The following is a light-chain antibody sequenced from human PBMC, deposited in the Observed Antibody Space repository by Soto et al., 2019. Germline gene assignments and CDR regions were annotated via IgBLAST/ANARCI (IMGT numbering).Light chain of an antibody. CDR3: SSYTSSITWV. Sequence: QSALTQPASVSGSPGQSITISCTGTSSDVGGYNYVSWYQHHPGKAPKLMIYEVTNWPSGVSNRFSGSKSGNTASLTISGLQAEDEADYYCSSYTSSITWVFGGGTKLTVL. CDR1: SSDVGGYNY. J-gene: IGLJ3*02. CDR2: EVT. V-gene: IGLV2-14*01.